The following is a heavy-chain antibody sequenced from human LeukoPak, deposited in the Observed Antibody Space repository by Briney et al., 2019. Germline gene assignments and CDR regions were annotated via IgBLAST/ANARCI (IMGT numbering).Heavy chain of an antibody. CDR2: IYPGDSDT. D-gene: IGHD5-18*01. V-gene: IGHV5-51*01. CDR1: GYGFTSYW. CDR3: ARHADDSYAIEGYYYGMDV. J-gene: IGHJ6*02. Sequence: GESLKISCKGSGYGFTSYWIGWVRPMPGKGLEWMGIIYPGDSDTRYSPSFQGQVTISADKSISTAYLQWSSLKASDTAMYYCARHADDSYAIEGYYYGMDVWGQGTTVTVSS.